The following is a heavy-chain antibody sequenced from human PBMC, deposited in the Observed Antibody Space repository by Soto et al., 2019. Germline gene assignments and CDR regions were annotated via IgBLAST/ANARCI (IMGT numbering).Heavy chain of an antibody. CDR3: ARDQITMVRGVPNSFDP. D-gene: IGHD3-10*01. CDR1: GYTFTSYA. J-gene: IGHJ5*02. V-gene: IGHV1-3*01. CDR2: INAGNGNT. Sequence: ASVKVSCKVSGYTFTSYAMHWVRQAPGQRLEWMGWINAGNGNTKYSQKFQGRVTITRDTSASTAYMELSSLRSEDTAVYYCARDQITMVRGVPNSFDPWGQGTLVTRLL.